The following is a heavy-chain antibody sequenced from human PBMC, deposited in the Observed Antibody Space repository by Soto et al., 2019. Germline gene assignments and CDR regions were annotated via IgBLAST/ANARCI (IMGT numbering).Heavy chain of an antibody. Sequence: QVQLQESGPGLVKPSETLSLTCTVSGGSISPYYWSWIRQPPGKGLEWIGYVYYSGNTNYNPSLEGPVHISVDTSRNRFSLNLTSATAADTAVYYCARKGAAASYAHYYMDVWGRGTAVTVSS. CDR2: VYYSGNT. V-gene: IGHV4-59*01. J-gene: IGHJ6*03. CDR1: GGSISPYY. CDR3: ARKGAAASYAHYYMDV. D-gene: IGHD6-13*01.